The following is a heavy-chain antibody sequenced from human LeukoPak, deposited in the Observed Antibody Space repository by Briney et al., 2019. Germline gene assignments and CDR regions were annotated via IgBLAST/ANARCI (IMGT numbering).Heavy chain of an antibody. Sequence: GGSLRLSCAASGFTFSSYGMHWVRQAPGKGLEWVAVISNDGSNKYYADSVKGRFTISRDNSKNTLYLQMNSLRAEDTAVYYCAKGVWMATRTSADYWGQGTLVTVSS. J-gene: IGHJ4*02. D-gene: IGHD5-24*01. CDR2: ISNDGSNK. CDR3: AKGVWMATRTSADY. V-gene: IGHV3-30*18. CDR1: GFTFSSYG.